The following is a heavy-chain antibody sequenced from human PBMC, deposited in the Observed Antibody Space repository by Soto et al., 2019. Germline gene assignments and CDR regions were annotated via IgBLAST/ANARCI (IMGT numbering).Heavy chain of an antibody. Sequence: QVQLVESGGGVVQPGKSLRLSCAAFGFTFSYYGMHWVRQAPGKGLEWVALISNAGSNKYYADSLKGRFTISRDNSKNTLYLQMNSPTAEDTAVYYCAKDQDCGGTSCHFWEPGYWGQGTLVIVSS. CDR3: AKDQDCGGTSCHFWEPGY. CDR2: ISNAGSNK. J-gene: IGHJ4*02. CDR1: GFTFSYYG. D-gene: IGHD2-2*01. V-gene: IGHV3-30*18.